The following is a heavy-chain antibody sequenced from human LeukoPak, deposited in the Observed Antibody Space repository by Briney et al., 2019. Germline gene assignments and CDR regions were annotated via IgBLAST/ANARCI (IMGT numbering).Heavy chain of an antibody. CDR1: GGTFSSYA. J-gene: IGHJ6*03. CDR3: ARDRQIVVVPAAIPYYYYYMDV. V-gene: IGHV1-46*01. CDR2: INPSGGST. Sequence: ASVKVSCKASGGTFSSYAISWVRQAPGQGLEWMGIINPSGGSTSYAQKFQGRVTMTRDTSTSTVYMELSSLRSEDTAAYYCARDRQIVVVPAAIPYYYYYMDVWGKGTTVTVSS. D-gene: IGHD2-2*01.